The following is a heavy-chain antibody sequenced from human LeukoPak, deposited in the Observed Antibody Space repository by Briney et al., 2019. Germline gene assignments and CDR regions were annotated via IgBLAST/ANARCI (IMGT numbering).Heavy chain of an antibody. V-gene: IGHV5-51*01. CDR3: ARQQADLKYKGNVKDDNYCMDV. CDR2: IYPGDSDT. CDR1: GYSFTSYW. Sequence: GESLKISCKGSGYSFTSYWIGWVRQMPGKSLEWMGTIYPGDSDTTYSPSFQGLVTTSADKSITTAYLQWSSLKASDTAMYYCARQQADLKYKGNVKDDNYCMDVWGQGTTVTVSS. J-gene: IGHJ6*02. D-gene: IGHD1-20*01.